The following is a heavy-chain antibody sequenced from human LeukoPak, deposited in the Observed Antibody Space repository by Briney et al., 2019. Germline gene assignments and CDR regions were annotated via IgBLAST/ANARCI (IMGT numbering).Heavy chain of an antibody. CDR2: IYYTGRT. J-gene: IGHJ4*02. CDR1: GGSISSRSYY. CDR3: ASRHLGYCTGGVCPCFDY. Sequence: SETLSLTCTVSGGSISSRSYYWGWIRQPPGKGLEWIGSIYYTGRTNYNPSLKSRVTISVDTSKNQFSLKLSSVTAADTAVYYCASRHLGYCTGGVCPCFDYWGQGTLVTVSS. V-gene: IGHV4-39*01. D-gene: IGHD2-8*02.